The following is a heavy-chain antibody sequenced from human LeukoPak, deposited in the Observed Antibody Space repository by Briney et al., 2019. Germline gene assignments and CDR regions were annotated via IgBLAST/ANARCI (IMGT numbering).Heavy chain of an antibody. V-gene: IGHV3-23*01. CDR1: GFTFSSYS. D-gene: IGHD4-23*01. J-gene: IGHJ4*02. CDR3: AKDTTVVRPYYFDY. Sequence: GGSLRLSCAASGFTFSSYSMNWVRQAPGKGLEWVSAISGSGGSTYYADSVKGRFTISRDNSKNTLYLQMNSLRAEDTAVYYCAKDTTVVRPYYFDYWGQGTLVTVSS. CDR2: ISGSGGST.